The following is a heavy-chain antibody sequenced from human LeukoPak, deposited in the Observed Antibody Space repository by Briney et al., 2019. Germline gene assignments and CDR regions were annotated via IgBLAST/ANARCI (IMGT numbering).Heavy chain of an antibody. D-gene: IGHD3-10*01. J-gene: IGHJ4*02. CDR3: ATSHGFGELRS. Sequence: ASVKVSCKVSGYTLTELSMHWVRQAPGKGLEWMGGFDPEDGETIYAQKFRGRVTMTEDTSTDTAYTELSSLRSEDTAVYYCATSHGFGELRSWRQGTLVTVSS. V-gene: IGHV1-24*01. CDR2: FDPEDGET. CDR1: GYTLTELS.